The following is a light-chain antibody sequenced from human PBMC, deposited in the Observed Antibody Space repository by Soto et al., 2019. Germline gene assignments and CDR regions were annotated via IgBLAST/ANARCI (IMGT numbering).Light chain of an antibody. CDR3: QQYGSSPRA. CDR1: QSVSSN. V-gene: IGKV3-20*01. J-gene: IGKJ1*01. CDR2: GSS. Sequence: EIVMTQSPATLSVSPGERATLSCRASQSVSSNLAWYQQKSGQAPRLLLYGSSSRATGVADRFSGSGSGTEFTLTIDRLEPEDFATYYCQQYGSSPRAFGQGTKVDI.